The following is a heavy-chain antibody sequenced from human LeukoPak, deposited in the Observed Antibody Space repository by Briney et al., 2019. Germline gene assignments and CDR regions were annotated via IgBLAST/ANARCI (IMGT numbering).Heavy chain of an antibody. V-gene: IGHV1-69*01. CDR2: IIPIFGTA. CDR1: GGTFSSYA. D-gene: IGHD1-26*01. CDR3: ARDSGGDFTHHDAFDI. J-gene: IGHJ3*02. Sequence: GASVKISCKASGGTFSSYAISWVRQAPGQGLEWMGGIIPIFGTANYAQKFQGRVTITADESTSTAYMELSSLRSEDTAVYYCARDSGGDFTHHDAFDIWGQGTMVTVSS.